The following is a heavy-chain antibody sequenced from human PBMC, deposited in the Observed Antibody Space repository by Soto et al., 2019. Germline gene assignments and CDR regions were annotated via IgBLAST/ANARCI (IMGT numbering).Heavy chain of an antibody. CDR3: ARDAPLVNYYYYAMDV. CDR2: IWYDESRI. J-gene: IGHJ6*02. V-gene: IGHV3-33*08. CDR1: GFSFRTYG. Sequence: PGGSLRLSCAASGFSFRTYGMHWVRQAPGKGLEWVAVIWYDESRIFYADSVKGRFTISRDISRNILYLQMDSLRAEDSALYFCARDAPLVNYYYYAMDVWGQGTTVTVSS.